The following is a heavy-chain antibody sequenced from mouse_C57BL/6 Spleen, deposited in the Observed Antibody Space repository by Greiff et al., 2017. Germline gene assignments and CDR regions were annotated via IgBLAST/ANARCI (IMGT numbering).Heavy chain of an antibody. V-gene: IGHV5-16*01. CDR2: INYDGSST. CDR1: GFTFSDYY. D-gene: IGHD2-3*01. J-gene: IGHJ2*01. CDR3: ARELGYFFFDY. Sequence: EVKLVESEGGLVQPGSSMKLSCTASGFTFSDYYMAWVRQVPEKGLEWVANINYDGSSTYYLDSLKSRFIISRDNAKNILYLQMSSLKSEDTATYYCARELGYFFFDYWGQGTTLTVSS.